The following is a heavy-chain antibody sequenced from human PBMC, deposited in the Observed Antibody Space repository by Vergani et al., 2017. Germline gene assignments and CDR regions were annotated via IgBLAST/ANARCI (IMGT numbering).Heavy chain of an antibody. Sequence: VEAGGGLVQPGGSLRLSCTASGFTFQAFAFHWVRQVSGRGLELVSGIDRNYGVKNGNSFEGRFSISRDKAKKAVFLQMNNLRHEDTALYFCVKDNDYDADGAFDLWGRGTLVTVSS. CDR3: VKDNDYDADGAFDL. V-gene: IGHV3-9*01. J-gene: IGHJ2*01. D-gene: IGHD3-16*01. CDR2: IDRNYGVK. CDR1: GFTFQAFA.